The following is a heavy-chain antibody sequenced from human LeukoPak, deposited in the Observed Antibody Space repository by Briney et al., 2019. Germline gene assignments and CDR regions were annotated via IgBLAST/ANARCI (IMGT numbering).Heavy chain of an antibody. CDR1: GFTFSSYG. D-gene: IGHD5-12*01. CDR3: ARGTTGGYSPSH. CDR2: ISSSSSYT. Sequence: PGGSLRLSCAASGFTFSSYGMSWVRQAPGKGLEWVSSISSSSSYTYYADSVRGRFTISRDNAKNSLYLQMNSLRAEDTAVYYCARGTTGGYSPSHWGQGTLVTVSS. J-gene: IGHJ4*02. V-gene: IGHV3-21*01.